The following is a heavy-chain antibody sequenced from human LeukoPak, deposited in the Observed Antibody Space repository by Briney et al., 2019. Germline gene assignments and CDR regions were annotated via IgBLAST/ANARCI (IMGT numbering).Heavy chain of an antibody. CDR3: ARSYSGRHYFDY. V-gene: IGHV4-61*02. Sequence: PSETLSLTFTVSGGSINSGNYYWSWIRQPAGKGLEWIGRIYTSGTTNYNPSLQSRVTISLDTSKNQFSLKLSSVTAADTAVYYCARSYSGRHYFDYWGQGTLVTVSS. CDR1: GGSINSGNYY. CDR2: IYTSGTT. D-gene: IGHD1-26*01. J-gene: IGHJ4*02.